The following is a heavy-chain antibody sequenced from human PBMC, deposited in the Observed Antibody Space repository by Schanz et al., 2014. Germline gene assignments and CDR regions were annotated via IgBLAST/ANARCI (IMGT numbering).Heavy chain of an antibody. V-gene: IGHV3-72*01. CDR1: GFTFSDHY. Sequence: PGGSLRLSCAASGFTFSDHYMDWVRQAPGKGLEWVGRITNKPNNYNTEYAASVKGRFTISRDDSKHTVYLQMDSLKTEDTALYYCTTAHYSSNYETLDYWGQGTLXTVSS. J-gene: IGHJ4*02. D-gene: IGHD6-13*01. CDR2: ITNKPNNYNT. CDR3: TTAHYSSNYETLDY.